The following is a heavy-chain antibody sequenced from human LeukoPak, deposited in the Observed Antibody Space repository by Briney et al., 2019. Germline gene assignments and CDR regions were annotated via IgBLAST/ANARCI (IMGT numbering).Heavy chain of an antibody. CDR2: IKSKTDGGTT. Sequence: GGSLRLSCAASRFTLSTYWMSWVRQAPGKGLEWVGRIKSKTDGGTTDYAAPVKGRFTISRDDSKNTLYLQMNSLKTEDTAVYYCTTRLWSSTYVNYWGQGTLVTVSS. CDR3: TTRLWSSTYVNY. V-gene: IGHV3-15*01. CDR1: RFTLSTYW. D-gene: IGHD3-3*01. J-gene: IGHJ4*02.